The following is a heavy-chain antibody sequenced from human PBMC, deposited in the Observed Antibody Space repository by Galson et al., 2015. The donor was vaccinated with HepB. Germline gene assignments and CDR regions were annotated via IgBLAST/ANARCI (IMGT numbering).Heavy chain of an antibody. D-gene: IGHD3-22*01. V-gene: IGHV1-69*01. CDR2: IIPIFGTA. Sequence: SCKASGGTFSSYSISWVRQAPGQGLEWMGGIIPIFGTANYAQKFQGRVTITADESTSTAYMELSSLRSEDTAVYYCARDLLEADSSGYYYPDLHYWGQGTLVTVSS. CDR1: GGTFSSYS. J-gene: IGHJ4*02. CDR3: ARDLLEADSSGYYYPDLHY.